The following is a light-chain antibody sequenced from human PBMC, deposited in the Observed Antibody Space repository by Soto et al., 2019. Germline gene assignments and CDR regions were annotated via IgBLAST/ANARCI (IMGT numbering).Light chain of an antibody. CDR2: GAS. CDR1: QSVSSN. J-gene: IGKJ4*01. Sequence: EIGIAQSPAGLSVPPGERGPPSCRASQSVSSNLAWYQQKPGQAPRLLIYGASTRATGIPARFSGSGSGTEFTLTISSLQSEDFAVYYCQQYNNWPPLTFGGGTKVDIK. V-gene: IGKV3-15*01. CDR3: QQYNNWPPLT.